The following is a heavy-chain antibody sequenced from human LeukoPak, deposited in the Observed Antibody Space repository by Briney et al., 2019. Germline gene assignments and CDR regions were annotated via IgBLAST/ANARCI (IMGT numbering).Heavy chain of an antibody. CDR3: ARGSDILTGYLFRFDY. V-gene: IGHV3-7*04. Sequence: GGSLRLSCAASGFTFSSYWMSWVRQAPGKGLEWVANINKDGSDKYYVDSVKGRFTISRDNAKNSLYLQMNSLRAEDTAVYYCARGSDILTGYLFRFDYWGQGTLVTVSS. J-gene: IGHJ4*02. CDR1: GFTFSSYW. D-gene: IGHD3-9*01. CDR2: INKDGSDK.